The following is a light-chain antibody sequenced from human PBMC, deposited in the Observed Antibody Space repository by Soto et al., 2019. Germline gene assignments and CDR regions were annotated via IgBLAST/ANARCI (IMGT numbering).Light chain of an antibody. Sequence: IVLTQSPGTLSLSPGETATLSCRASESLSQHSIAWYQQKPGQAPRLLIYGVSGRATGIPDRFSGSGSGTDFTLTISGMETENFAVYFCQQFQSSLRTFGQGNRVEV. J-gene: IGKJ1*01. CDR2: GVS. V-gene: IGKV3-20*01. CDR1: ESLSQHS. CDR3: QQFQSSLRT.